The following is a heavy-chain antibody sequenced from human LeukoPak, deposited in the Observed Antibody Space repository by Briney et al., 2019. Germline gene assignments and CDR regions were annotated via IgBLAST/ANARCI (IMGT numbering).Heavy chain of an antibody. CDR2: IRYDGSNK. J-gene: IGHJ4*02. CDR3: AKGSYYDILTGYLVG. CDR1: GFTFSSYG. Sequence: GGSLRLSCAASGFTFSSYGMNWVRQAPGKGLEWVAFIRYDGSNKYYADSMKGRFTISRDNSKNTLYLQMNSLRAEDTAIYYCAKGSYYDILTGYLVGWGQGTLVTVSS. D-gene: IGHD3-9*01. V-gene: IGHV3-30*02.